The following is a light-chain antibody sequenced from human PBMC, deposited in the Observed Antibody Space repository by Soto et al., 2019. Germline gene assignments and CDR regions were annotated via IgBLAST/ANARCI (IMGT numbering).Light chain of an antibody. Sequence: IQLTQSPSSLSASVGDRVTITCRASQGISSYLAWYQQKPGKAPKLLIYAASTLQSRVPSRFSGSGSETHFTLTISSLQPEDFATYYCQQLNSYPLTFGGGTKVEIK. CDR3: QQLNSYPLT. CDR1: QGISSY. V-gene: IGKV1-9*01. J-gene: IGKJ4*01. CDR2: AAS.